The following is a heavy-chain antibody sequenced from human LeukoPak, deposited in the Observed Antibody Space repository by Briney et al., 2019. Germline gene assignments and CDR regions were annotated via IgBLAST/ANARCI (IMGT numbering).Heavy chain of an antibody. CDR2: ISGSGGST. J-gene: IGHJ4*02. CDR1: GYTFDDHG. Sequence: GGSLRLSCAGSGYTFDDHGMSWVRQTPGKGLEWVSAISGSGGSTYYADSVKGRFTISRDNSKNTLYLQMNSLRAEDTAVYYCAKSSSSTVVTYRLFDYWGQGTLVTVSS. V-gene: IGHV3-23*01. D-gene: IGHD4-23*01. CDR3: AKSSSSTVVTYRLFDY.